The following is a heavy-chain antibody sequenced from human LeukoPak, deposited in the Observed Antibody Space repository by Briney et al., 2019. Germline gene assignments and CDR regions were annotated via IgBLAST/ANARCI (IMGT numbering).Heavy chain of an antibody. CDR2: IYYSGST. Sequence: PSETLSLTRTVSGGSISSYYWSWIRQPPGKGLEWIGYIYYSGSTNYYPSLKSRVTISIDTSKNQFSLKLGSVTDAATAVYYCARLPTVVKYGMDVWGQGTKVTVSS. CDR3: ARLPTVVKYGMDV. V-gene: IGHV4-59*08. D-gene: IGHD4-23*01. J-gene: IGHJ6*02. CDR1: GGSISSYY.